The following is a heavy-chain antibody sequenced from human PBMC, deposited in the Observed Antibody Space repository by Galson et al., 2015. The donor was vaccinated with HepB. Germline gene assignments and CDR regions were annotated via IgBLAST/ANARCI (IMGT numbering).Heavy chain of an antibody. J-gene: IGHJ4*02. D-gene: IGHD4-11*01. Sequence: SLRLSCAASGFIFNDDALSWFRQSPGKGLEWVGFMRSLAYGGTTEYAASVKGRFTISRDDSISISYLQMNSLKPEDTAVYYCARAPIYSNRGYYSDYWGQGTLVTVSS. CDR2: MRSLAYGGTT. CDR3: ARAPIYSNRGYYSDY. CDR1: GFIFNDDA. V-gene: IGHV3-49*03.